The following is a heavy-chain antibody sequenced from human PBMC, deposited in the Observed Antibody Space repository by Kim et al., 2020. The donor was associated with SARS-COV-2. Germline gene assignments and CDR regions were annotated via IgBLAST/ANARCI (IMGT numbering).Heavy chain of an antibody. V-gene: IGHV3-33*01. J-gene: IGHJ4*02. Sequence: GGSLRLSCAASGFTFSSYGMHWVRQAPGKGLEWVAVIWYDGSNKYYADSVKGRFTISRDNSKNTLDLQMNSLRADDTAVYYCATRRPTPPPSGSYYNRFDYWGQGTLVTVSS. D-gene: IGHD3-10*01. CDR3: ATRRPTPPPSGSYYNRFDY. CDR1: GFTFSSYG. CDR2: IWYDGSNK.